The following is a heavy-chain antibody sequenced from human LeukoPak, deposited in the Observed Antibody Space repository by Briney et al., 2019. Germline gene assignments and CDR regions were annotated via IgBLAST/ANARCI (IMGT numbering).Heavy chain of an antibody. J-gene: IGHJ3*02. CDR1: GFTFSSHS. CDR2: ISSSSSYI. V-gene: IGHV3-21*01. CDR3: ARDHRSAFDI. Sequence: GGSLRLSCAASGFTFSSHSMNWVRQAPGKGLEWVSSISSSSSYIYYADSVKGRFTISRDNAKNSLYLQMNSLRAEDTAVYYCARDHRSAFDIWGQGTMVTVSS.